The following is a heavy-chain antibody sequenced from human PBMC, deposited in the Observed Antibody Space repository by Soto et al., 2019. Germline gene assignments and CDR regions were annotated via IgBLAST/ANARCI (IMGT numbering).Heavy chain of an antibody. D-gene: IGHD2-21*01. CDR2: IYSGGNP. CDR3: ARGPNSDC. J-gene: IGHJ4*02. V-gene: IGHV3-53*01. Sequence: PGGSLRLSCAASGFSVVGNYMSWVRQAPGKGLELVSLIYSGGNPFYADSMKGRFTLSRDNSNNMLYLQMDSLRAEDTAVYYCARGPNSDCWGQGTLVTVSS. CDR1: GFSVVGNY.